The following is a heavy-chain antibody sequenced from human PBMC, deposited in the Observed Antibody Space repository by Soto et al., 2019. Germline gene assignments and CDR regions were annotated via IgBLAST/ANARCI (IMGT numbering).Heavy chain of an antibody. Sequence: ESGGGVVQPGRSLRLSCAASGFTFSSYGMHWVRQAPGKGLEWVAVISYDGSNKYYADSVKGRFTISRDNSKNTLYLQMNSLRAEDTAVYYCAKDFKTSTYYYDSSGYGYWGQGTLVTVSS. D-gene: IGHD3-22*01. CDR2: ISYDGSNK. V-gene: IGHV3-30*18. CDR3: AKDFKTSTYYYDSSGYGY. J-gene: IGHJ4*02. CDR1: GFTFSSYG.